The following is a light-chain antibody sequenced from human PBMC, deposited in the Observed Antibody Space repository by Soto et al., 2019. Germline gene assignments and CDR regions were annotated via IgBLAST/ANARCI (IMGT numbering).Light chain of an antibody. CDR3: QQYGSSPLT. CDR1: QSVSSSY. CDR2: GAS. J-gene: IGKJ4*01. Sequence: EIVLTQSPGTLSLSPGERATLSCRASQSVSSSYLAWYQQKPGQAPRLLIYGASSMATGIPDRFSGSGSGTDFTLTISRLEPEDFAVYYCQQYGSSPLTFGGGTKVELK. V-gene: IGKV3-20*01.